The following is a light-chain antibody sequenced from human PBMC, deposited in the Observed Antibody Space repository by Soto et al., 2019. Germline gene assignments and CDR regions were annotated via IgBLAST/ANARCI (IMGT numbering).Light chain of an antibody. CDR2: KAS. V-gene: IGKV1-5*03. CDR1: QSINMW. CDR3: QQYSSYPHT. Sequence: DIQMTQSPSTLSASVGDRVTITCRASQSINMWLAWYQQKPGKAPKHLIYKASFLESGVPSRLSGSGSGTDFTLTIRSLQPDDSATYYCQQYSSYPHTFGQGTKLAIK. J-gene: IGKJ2*01.